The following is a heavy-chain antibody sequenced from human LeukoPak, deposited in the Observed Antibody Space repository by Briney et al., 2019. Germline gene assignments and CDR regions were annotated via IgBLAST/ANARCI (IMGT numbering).Heavy chain of an antibody. J-gene: IGHJ6*03. CDR3: ARDGVVPAAIVYYYYMDV. V-gene: IGHV3-7*01. D-gene: IGHD2-2*01. CDR2: IKQDGSEK. CDR1: GFTFSNYW. Sequence: GGSLRLSCAASGFTFSNYWMSWVRQAPGKGLEWVANIKQDGSEKYYVDSVKGRFTISRDNAKNSLYLQMNSLRAEDTAVYYCARDGVVPAAIVYYYYMDVWGKGTTVTISS.